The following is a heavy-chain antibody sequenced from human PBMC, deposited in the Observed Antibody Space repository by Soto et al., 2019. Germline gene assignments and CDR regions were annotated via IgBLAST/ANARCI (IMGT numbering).Heavy chain of an antibody. CDR1: GDSVSSNSXX. Sequence: QVQLQQSGPGLVKPSQTLSLTCAISGDSVSSNSXXWNWIRQSPSRGLEWLGRTYYRSKWYNDYAVSVKSRITINPDTXXXXXXXXXNXVXXXXXXXXXXXXXRSSHCISTSCYHFDYWGQGTLVTVSS. V-gene: IGHV6-1*01. CDR3: XXXRSSHCISTSCYHFDY. CDR2: TYYRSKWYN. J-gene: IGHJ4*02. D-gene: IGHD2-2*01.